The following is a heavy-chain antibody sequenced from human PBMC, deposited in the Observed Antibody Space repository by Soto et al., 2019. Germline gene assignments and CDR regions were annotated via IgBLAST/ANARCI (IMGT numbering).Heavy chain of an antibody. CDR2: IYYSGST. CDR3: APDAKVDTDMGGYYFYTMDV. V-gene: IGHV4-61*01. Sequence: QVQLQESGPGLVKPSETLSLTCTVSGDSLNSGTYYWSWIRQPPGKGLEWIGRIYYSGSTDQHPSLKSRVSMSVDTSKNQFSLKLSSVTAADAAIYFCAPDAKVDTDMGGYYFYTMDVWGQGTTVTVSS. CDR1: GDSLNSGTYY. J-gene: IGHJ6*02. D-gene: IGHD5-18*01.